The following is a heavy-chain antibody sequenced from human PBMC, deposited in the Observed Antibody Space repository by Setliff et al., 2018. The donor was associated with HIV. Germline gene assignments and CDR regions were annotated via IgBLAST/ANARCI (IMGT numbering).Heavy chain of an antibody. Sequence: SETLSLTCNVSAASVGTGAYYWSWIRQSPGKGLEWLGYLYYSGSIDYNPSLKTRVRISIDMSKNQFSLKMSSVTAADTAVYFCARGLRTSLVFFDSWGQGILVTVSS. V-gene: IGHV4-61*08. CDR2: LYYSGSI. J-gene: IGHJ4*02. CDR1: AASVGTGAYY. CDR3: ARGLRTSLVFFDS. D-gene: IGHD2-8*01.